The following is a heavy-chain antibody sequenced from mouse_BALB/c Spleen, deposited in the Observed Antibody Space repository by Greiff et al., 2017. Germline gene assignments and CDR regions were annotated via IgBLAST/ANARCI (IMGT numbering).Heavy chain of an antibody. J-gene: IGHJ3*01. CDR1: GYSFTSYY. CDR3: ARGGGNYGFAY. CDR2: ILPGSGNT. V-gene: IGHV1-66*01. Sequence: VQLQQSGPELVKPGASVKISCKASGYSFTSYYIHWVKQRPGQGLEWIGWILPGSGNTKYNEKFKGKATLTADTSSSTAYMQLSSLTSEDSAVYVCARGGGNYGFAYWGQGTLVTVSA. D-gene: IGHD2-1*01.